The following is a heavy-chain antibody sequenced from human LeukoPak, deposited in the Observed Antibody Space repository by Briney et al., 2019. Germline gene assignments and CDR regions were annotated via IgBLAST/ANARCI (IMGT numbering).Heavy chain of an antibody. CDR3: ATDRSGGWFEY. CDR1: GFSFSNSW. CDR2: IRFDGSKN. V-gene: IGHV3-30*02. Sequence: PGGSLRLSCAASGFSFSNSWMHWVRQAPGKGLEWVSFIRFDGSKNYYADSVKGRFTISRDNSKNTLYLQMNSLRTEDTAVYYCATDRSGGWFEYWGQGTLVTVSS. J-gene: IGHJ4*02. D-gene: IGHD6-19*01.